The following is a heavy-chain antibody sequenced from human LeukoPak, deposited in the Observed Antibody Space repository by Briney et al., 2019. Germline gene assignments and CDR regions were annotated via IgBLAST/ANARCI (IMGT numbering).Heavy chain of an antibody. CDR1: GGSISSYY. CDR3: ARVSGSYSHYYMDV. CDR2: IYYSGST. Sequence: PSETLSLTCTVSGGSISSYYWSWIRQPPGKGLEWIGYIYYSGSTNYNPSLKSRVTISVDTSKNQFSLKLSSVTAADTAVYYCARVSGSYSHYYMDVWGKGTTVTISS. J-gene: IGHJ6*03. D-gene: IGHD1-26*01. V-gene: IGHV4-59*01.